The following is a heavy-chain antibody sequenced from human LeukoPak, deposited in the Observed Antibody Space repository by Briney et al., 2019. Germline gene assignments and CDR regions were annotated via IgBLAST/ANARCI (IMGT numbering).Heavy chain of an antibody. V-gene: IGHV1-69*06. CDR2: IIPIFGTA. D-gene: IGHD5-24*01. CDR1: GYTFTNFD. J-gene: IGHJ4*02. Sequence: GASVKVSCKASGYTFTNFDINWVRQASGQGLEWMGGIIPIFGTANYAQKFQGRVTITADKSTSTAYMELSSLRSEDTAVYYCARDGYNPGFDYWGQGTLVTVSS. CDR3: ARDGYNPGFDY.